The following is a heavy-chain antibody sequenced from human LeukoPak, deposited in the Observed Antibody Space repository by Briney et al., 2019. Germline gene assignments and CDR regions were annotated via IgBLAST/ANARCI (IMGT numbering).Heavy chain of an antibody. J-gene: IGHJ6*03. CDR2: ISSSGSTI. CDR3: ARELWSDYSYMDV. CDR1: GFTFSSYE. V-gene: IGHV3-48*03. Sequence: GGSLRLSCAASGFTFSSYEMNWVRQAPGKGLEWVSYISSSGSTIYYADSVKGRFTISRDNAKNSLYLQMNSLRAEDTAVYYCARELWSDYSYMDVWGKGTTVTVSS. D-gene: IGHD2-21*01.